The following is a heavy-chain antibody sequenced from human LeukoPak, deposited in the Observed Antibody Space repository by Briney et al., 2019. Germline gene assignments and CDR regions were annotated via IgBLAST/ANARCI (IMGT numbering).Heavy chain of an antibody. Sequence: PGGSLRLSCAASGFTFSSYAMAWVRQAPGKGLEWVSGISVSGGSTYYADSVKGRYTISRDNSKKTLYLQMSSLRAEDTAIYYCAKGIGSPDDWGQRTLVTVSS. J-gene: IGHJ4*02. CDR2: ISVSGGST. CDR1: GFTFSSYA. V-gene: IGHV3-23*01. D-gene: IGHD6-25*01. CDR3: AKGIGSPDD.